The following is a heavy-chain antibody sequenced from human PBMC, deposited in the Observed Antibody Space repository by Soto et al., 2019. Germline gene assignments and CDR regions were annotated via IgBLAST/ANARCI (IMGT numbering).Heavy chain of an antibody. CDR2: INSDGSST. D-gene: IGHD2-2*01. V-gene: IGHV3-74*01. CDR3: ARDPSIVLVPAATYYYYYYGMDV. CDR1: GFTFSSYW. Sequence: PGGSLRLSCAASGFTFSSYWMHWVRQAPEKGLMWVSHINSDGSSTTYADSVKGRFTISRDNAKNTLFLQMNSLRAEDTAVYYCARDPSIVLVPAATYYYYYYGMDVWGQGTTVTVSS. J-gene: IGHJ6*02.